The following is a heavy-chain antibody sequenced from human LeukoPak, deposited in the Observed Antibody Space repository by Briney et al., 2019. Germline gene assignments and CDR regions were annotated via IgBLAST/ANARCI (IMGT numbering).Heavy chain of an antibody. J-gene: IGHJ3*02. Sequence: ASVKVSCKASGCTFSSYAISWVRQAPGQGLEWMGRIIPILGIANYAQKFQGRVTITADKSTSTAYMELSSLRSEDTAVYYCARDSEDYGGEVGRAFDIWGQGTMVTVSS. CDR2: IIPILGIA. D-gene: IGHD4-23*01. CDR1: GCTFSSYA. V-gene: IGHV1-69*04. CDR3: ARDSEDYGGEVGRAFDI.